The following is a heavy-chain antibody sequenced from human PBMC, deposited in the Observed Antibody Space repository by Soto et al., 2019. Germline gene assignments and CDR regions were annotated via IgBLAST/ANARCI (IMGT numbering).Heavy chain of an antibody. V-gene: IGHV3-30*18. D-gene: IGHD3-3*01. J-gene: IGHJ6*02. CDR2: ISYDGSNK. CDR3: AKVIFGVPTPDPYYYYAMDV. CDR1: GFTFYNYC. Sequence: PGGSLSLSCAASGFTFYNYCIHWVRQAPGKGLECVAVISYDGSNKYYADSVKGRFTISRDNSKSTLYLQMNSLRAEDTAVYYCAKVIFGVPTPDPYYYYAMDVWGQGT.